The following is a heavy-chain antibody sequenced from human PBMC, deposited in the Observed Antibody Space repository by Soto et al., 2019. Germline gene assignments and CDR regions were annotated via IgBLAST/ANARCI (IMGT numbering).Heavy chain of an antibody. Sequence: QVHLVQSGGEVKKPGASVKVSCKASGYTFYRHGITWVRQAPGQWLEWLGWISGYNGDINYDQKFQGRLALSSDTLAATGYLERKSLTSDDTTVCYCASVSIFAVREIDFWGQGTVVTVSS. CDR2: ISGYNGDI. V-gene: IGHV1-18*04. J-gene: IGHJ4*02. CDR3: ASVSIFAVREIDF. CDR1: GYTFYRHG. D-gene: IGHD3-9*01.